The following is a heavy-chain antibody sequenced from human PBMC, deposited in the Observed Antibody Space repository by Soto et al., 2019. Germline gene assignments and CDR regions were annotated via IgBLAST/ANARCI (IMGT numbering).Heavy chain of an antibody. V-gene: IGHV3-23*01. Sequence: GGSLRLSCAASGFTFSSYAMSWVRQAPGKGLEWVSSIVASGGTTYYADSVQGRFSISRDNSKNTLYLKMRSLGAEDTAIFFCAKAPVPDFTAYGSCVFELWGRGTLVTVSA. CDR2: IVASGGTT. CDR1: GFTFSSYA. CDR3: AKAPVPDFTAYGSCVFEL. J-gene: IGHJ1*01. D-gene: IGHD4-17*01.